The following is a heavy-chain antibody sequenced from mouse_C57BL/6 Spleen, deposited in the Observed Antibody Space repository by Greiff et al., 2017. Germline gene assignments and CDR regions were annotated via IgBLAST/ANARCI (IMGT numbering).Heavy chain of an antibody. CDR2: IRNKANNHAT. Sequence: EVKLQESGGGLVQPGGSMKLSCAASGFTFSDAWMDWVRQSPEKGLEWVAEIRNKANNHATYYAESVKGRLTISRDDSKSSVYLQMNSLRAEDTGIYYCTSAYYYGNRGYFDVWGTGTTVTVSS. V-gene: IGHV6-6*01. CDR3: TSAYYYGNRGYFDV. J-gene: IGHJ1*03. D-gene: IGHD1-1*02. CDR1: GFTFSDAW.